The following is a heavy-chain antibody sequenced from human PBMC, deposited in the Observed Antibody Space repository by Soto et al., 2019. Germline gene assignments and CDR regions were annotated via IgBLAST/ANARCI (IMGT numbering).Heavy chain of an antibody. CDR1: GFWPSTSGKC. J-gene: IGHJ4*02. Sequence: SSSTLVNPTQTFGRTCTFSGFWPSTSGKCVSWIGQPPGKALEWLALIDWDDDKYYSTSLKTRLTISKDTSKNQVVLTMTNMDPVDTATYYCARIGGELASFDYWGQGTLVTVSS. D-gene: IGHD1-26*01. CDR2: IDWDDDK. V-gene: IGHV2-70*01. CDR3: ARIGGELASFDY.